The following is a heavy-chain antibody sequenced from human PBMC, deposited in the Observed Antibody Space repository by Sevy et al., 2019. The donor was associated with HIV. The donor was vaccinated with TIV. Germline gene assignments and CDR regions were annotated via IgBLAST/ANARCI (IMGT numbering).Heavy chain of an antibody. D-gene: IGHD4-17*01. J-gene: IGHJ4*02. Sequence: ASVKVSCKASGYTFTSYGISWVRQAPGQGLEWMGWISAYNGNTNYAQKLQGRVTMTTDTSTSTAYMELRSLRSDDTAAYYCARDKPLATVTTRGNIDYWGQGTLVTVSS. CDR2: ISAYNGNT. CDR3: ARDKPLATVTTRGNIDY. V-gene: IGHV1-18*04. CDR1: GYTFTSYG.